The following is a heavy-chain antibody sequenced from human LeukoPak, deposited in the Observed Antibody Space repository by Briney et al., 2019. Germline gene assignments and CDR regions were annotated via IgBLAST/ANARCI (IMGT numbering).Heavy chain of an antibody. Sequence: SETLSLTCTVSGYSVSSGFYWGWIRQPPGKGLEWVGIIYHSGNTYYNPSLKSRVTMSLDTSKNQFSLKLSSVTAADTAVYYCARVYYGSGSYIPDWGQGTLVTVSS. V-gene: IGHV4-38-2*02. CDR3: ARVYYGSGSYIPD. J-gene: IGHJ4*02. CDR1: GYSVSSGFY. CDR2: IYHSGNT. D-gene: IGHD3-10*01.